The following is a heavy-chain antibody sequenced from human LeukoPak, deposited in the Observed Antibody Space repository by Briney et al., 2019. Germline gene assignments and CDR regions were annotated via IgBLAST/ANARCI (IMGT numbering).Heavy chain of an antibody. CDR3: AHRDYDILTGYYKNNWFDP. CDR1: GFSLSTSGVG. J-gene: IGHJ5*02. Sequence: SGPTLVNPTQTLTLTCTFSGFSLSTSGVGVGWIRQPPGKALEWLALIYWDDDKRYSPSLKSRLTITKDTSKNQVVLTMTNMDPVDTATYYRAHRDYDILTGYYKNNWFDPWGQGTLVTVSS. V-gene: IGHV2-5*02. CDR2: IYWDDDK. D-gene: IGHD3-9*01.